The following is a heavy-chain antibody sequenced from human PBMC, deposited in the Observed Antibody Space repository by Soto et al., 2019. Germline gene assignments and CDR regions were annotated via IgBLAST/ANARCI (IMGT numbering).Heavy chain of an antibody. CDR3: AKDPYGDYAYYYYYMDV. CDR2: ISYDGSNK. V-gene: IGHV3-30*18. CDR1: GFTFSSYG. J-gene: IGHJ6*03. D-gene: IGHD4-17*01. Sequence: SLRLSCAASGFTFSSYGMHWVRQAPGKGLEWVAVISYDGSNKYYADSVKGRFTISRDNSKNTLYLQMNSLRAEDTAVYYCAKDPYGDYAYYYYYMDVWGKGTTVTVSS.